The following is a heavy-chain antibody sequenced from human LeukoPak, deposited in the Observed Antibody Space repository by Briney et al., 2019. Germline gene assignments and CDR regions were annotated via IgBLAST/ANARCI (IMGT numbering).Heavy chain of an antibody. CDR1: GDSISSSSYY. J-gene: IGHJ4*02. D-gene: IGHD3-10*01. CDR3: VRYVVSGSGIYYFDY. Sequence: ASETLSLTCIVSGDSISSSSYYWGWVRQPPGKGLEWIGSIFSGSTYYNPSLKSRVTISVDTSKNQFSLKLSSVTAADTAVFYCVRYVVSGSGIYYFDYWGQGTLVTVSS. V-gene: IGHV4-39*01. CDR2: IFSGST.